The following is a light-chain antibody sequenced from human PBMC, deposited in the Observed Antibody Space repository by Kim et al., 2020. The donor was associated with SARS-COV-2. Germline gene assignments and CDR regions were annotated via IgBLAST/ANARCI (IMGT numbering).Light chain of an antibody. CDR1: PSVLYSSNNKNY. Sequence: DIVMTQSPDSLAVSLGERATINCKSSPSVLYSSNNKNYLAWYQQKPGQPPKLLIYWASTRESGVPDRFSGSGSGTDFTLTISSLQAEDVAVYYCQQYYSIPWTFGQGTKVDIK. V-gene: IGKV4-1*01. J-gene: IGKJ1*01. CDR3: QQYYSIPWT. CDR2: WAS.